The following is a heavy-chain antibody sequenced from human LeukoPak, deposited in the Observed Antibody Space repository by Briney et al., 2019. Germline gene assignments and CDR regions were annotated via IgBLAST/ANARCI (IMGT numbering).Heavy chain of an antibody. CDR3: ARDYYYGDYLALYYYYGMDV. V-gene: IGHV3-7*01. CDR1: GFTFSSYW. CDR2: IRQDGSEK. J-gene: IGHJ6*02. Sequence: GGSLRLSCAASGFTFSSYWMSWVRQAPGKGLEWVANIRQDGSEKYYVDSVKGRFTISRDNAKNSLYLQMNSLRAEDTAVYYCARDYYYGDYLALYYYYGMDVWGQGTTVTVSS. D-gene: IGHD4-17*01.